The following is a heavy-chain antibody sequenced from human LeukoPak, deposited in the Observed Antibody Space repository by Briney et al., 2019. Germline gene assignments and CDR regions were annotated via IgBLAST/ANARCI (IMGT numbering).Heavy chain of an antibody. CDR1: GFTFSDYY. CDR2: ISGVCTTI. J-gene: IGHJ4*02. CDR3: ARDSGRRGYNYNF. D-gene: IGHD5-18*01. Sequence: GGSLRLSCAASGFTFSDYYMYWIRQAPGKGLEWVAYISGVCTTIYYADSLKGRFTISRDNAKNSLYLQMNSLRAEDTAVYYCARDSGRRGYNYNFWGQGTLVTVSS. V-gene: IGHV3-11*01.